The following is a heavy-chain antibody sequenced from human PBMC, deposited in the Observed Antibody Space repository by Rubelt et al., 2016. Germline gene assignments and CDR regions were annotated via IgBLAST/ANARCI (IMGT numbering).Heavy chain of an antibody. CDR3: ARASTEFWSGSSNP. Sequence: QVRLVQSGAEVKKPGASVKVSCKASGYTFTNYGISWVRQAPGQGLEWMGWISAYNGNTNYAQRVQGRVTMTTDTATSTARMELRSLGSDGTAVYYCARASTEFWSGSSNPWGQGVLVTVAS. J-gene: IGHJ5*02. V-gene: IGHV1-18*01. CDR1: GYTFTNYG. D-gene: IGHD3-3*01. CDR2: ISAYNGNT.